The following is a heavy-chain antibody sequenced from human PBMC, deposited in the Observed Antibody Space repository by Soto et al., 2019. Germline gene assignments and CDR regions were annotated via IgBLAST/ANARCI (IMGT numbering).Heavy chain of an antibody. D-gene: IGHD3-10*01. CDR3: ARDGRMVRGVPSYYYYGMDV. CDR2: NIPILGIA. V-gene: IGHV1-69*08. Sequence: QVQLVQSGAEVKKPGSSVKVSCKASGGTLSSYTISWVQQAPGQGLEWMGRNIPILGIANYAQKFQGRVTNTADKSTSTRYMELSSLRSEDTAVYYCARDGRMVRGVPSYYYYGMDVWGQGTTVTVSS. CDR1: GGTLSSYT. J-gene: IGHJ6*02.